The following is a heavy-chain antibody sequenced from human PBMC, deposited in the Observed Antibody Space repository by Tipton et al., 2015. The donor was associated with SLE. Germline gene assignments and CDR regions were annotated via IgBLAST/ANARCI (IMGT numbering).Heavy chain of an antibody. CDR1: GFSFSSNG. CDR2: IRFDGSNK. J-gene: IGHJ4*02. V-gene: IGHV3-30*02. Sequence: SGFSFSSNGMHWVRQAPGKGLEWVAFIRFDGSNKYYADSVKGRFTSSRDNAKNTLYLQMNSLRPEDTAVYYCAKSTLRSDYVDHWGQGTLVTVSS. CDR3: AKSTLRSDYVDH. D-gene: IGHD5-12*01.